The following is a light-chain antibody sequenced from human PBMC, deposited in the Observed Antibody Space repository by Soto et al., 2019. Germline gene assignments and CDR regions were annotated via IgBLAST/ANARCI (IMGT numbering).Light chain of an antibody. Sequence: QSVLTQPASVSGSPGQSIAISCTGNSSGIGTFNLVSWYQQHPGKAPKLIIYEVNKRPSGISSRFSGSKSGNTASLTISGLQAEDEADYYCSSFAGFNTQFGGGTKVTVL. J-gene: IGLJ2*01. V-gene: IGLV2-23*02. CDR1: SSGIGTFNL. CDR2: EVN. CDR3: SSFAGFNTQ.